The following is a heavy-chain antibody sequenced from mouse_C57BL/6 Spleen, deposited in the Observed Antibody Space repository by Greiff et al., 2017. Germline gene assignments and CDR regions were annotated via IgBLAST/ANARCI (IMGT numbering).Heavy chain of an antibody. V-gene: IGHV1-5*01. CDR3: TKSRTTVEGYFDY. D-gene: IGHD1-1*01. CDR2: IYPGNSDT. J-gene: IGHJ2*01. CDR1: GYTFTSYW. Sequence: EVQLQESGTVLARPGASVKMSCTTSGYTFTSYWMHWVKQRPGQGLEWIGAIYPGNSDTSYTQTFKGKAKLAAVTSASTAYMELRSLTNENSAVYYCTKSRTTVEGYFDYWGQGTTLTVSS.